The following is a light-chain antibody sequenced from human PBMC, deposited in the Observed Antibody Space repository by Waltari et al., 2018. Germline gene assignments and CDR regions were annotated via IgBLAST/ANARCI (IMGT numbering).Light chain of an antibody. Sequence: SYVLTQPPSVSVAPRKTAKITCGGTNITALSVHWYQQRPGRAPVVVIQDDSDRPSGIPERFSGSNSGNTATLTISGVEAGDEADYYCQVWHSSGGVFGGGTRLTVL. J-gene: IGLJ2*01. CDR2: DDS. V-gene: IGLV3-21*01. CDR1: NITALS. CDR3: QVWHSSGGV.